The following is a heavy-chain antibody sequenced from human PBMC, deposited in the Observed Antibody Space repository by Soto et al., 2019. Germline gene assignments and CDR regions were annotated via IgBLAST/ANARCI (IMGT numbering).Heavy chain of an antibody. Sequence: LRLSCAASGFTFSDYYMSWIRQAPGKGPEWVSYISSSSSYTNYADSVKGRFTISRDNAKNSLYLQMNSLRAEDTAVYYCARDLARIAAAAWSFDYWGQGTLVTVSS. CDR1: GFTFSDYY. J-gene: IGHJ4*02. CDR3: ARDLARIAAAAWSFDY. CDR2: ISSSSSYT. D-gene: IGHD6-13*01. V-gene: IGHV3-11*06.